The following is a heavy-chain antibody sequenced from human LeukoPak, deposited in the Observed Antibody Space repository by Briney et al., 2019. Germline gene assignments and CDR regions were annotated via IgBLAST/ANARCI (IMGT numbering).Heavy chain of an antibody. Sequence: GGSLRLSCAASGFTFSSYAMSWVRQAPGKGLEWVSAISGSGGSTYYADSVKGRFTISRDNSKNTLYLQMNSLRAEDTAVYYCARDVTFGSYCSSTSCQGIFWGQGTLVTVSS. CDR1: GFTFSSYA. CDR2: ISGSGGST. D-gene: IGHD2-2*01. J-gene: IGHJ4*02. V-gene: IGHV3-23*01. CDR3: ARDVTFGSYCSSTSCQGIF.